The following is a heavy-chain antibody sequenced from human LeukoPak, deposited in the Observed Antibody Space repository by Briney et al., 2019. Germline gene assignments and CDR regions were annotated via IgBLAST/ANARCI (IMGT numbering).Heavy chain of an antibody. J-gene: IGHJ6*03. CDR1: GGSISSYY. Sequence: SETLSLTCTVSGGSISSYYWSWIRQPPGKGLEWIGYIYYSGSTNYNPSLKSRVTISVDTSKNQFSLKLSSVTAADTAVYSCAKGPDKTYYYYYMDVWGKGTTVTVSS. V-gene: IGHV4-59*01. D-gene: IGHD3-9*01. CDR2: IYYSGST. CDR3: AKGPDKTYYYYYMDV.